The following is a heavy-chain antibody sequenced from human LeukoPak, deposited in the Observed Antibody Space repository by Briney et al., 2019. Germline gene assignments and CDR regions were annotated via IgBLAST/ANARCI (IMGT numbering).Heavy chain of an antibody. D-gene: IGHD6-13*01. CDR1: GFTFSSYE. J-gene: IGHJ4*02. Sequence: GGSLRLSCAASGFTFSSYEMNWVRQAPGKGLEWVSYISSSGSTIYYADSVKGRFTISRDNAKNSLYLQMNSLRAEDTALYYCAKGTSSWHEFDYWGQGTLVTVSS. CDR2: ISSSGSTI. CDR3: AKGTSSWHEFDY. V-gene: IGHV3-48*03.